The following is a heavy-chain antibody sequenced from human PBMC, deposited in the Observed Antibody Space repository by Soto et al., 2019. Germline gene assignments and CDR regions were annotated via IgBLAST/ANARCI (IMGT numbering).Heavy chain of an antibody. D-gene: IGHD6-13*01. Sequence: GGSLRLSSAASGFTFSSYAMRWVRQAPGKGLEWVSAISGSGGSTYYADSVKGRFTISRDNSKNTLYLQMNSLRAEDTAVYYCAKMGVIAEAGTEYYRIVVWRQVNTVPVSS. CDR3: AKMGVIAEAGTEYYRIVV. J-gene: IGHJ6*02. V-gene: IGHV3-23*01. CDR1: GFTFSSYA. CDR2: ISGSGGST.